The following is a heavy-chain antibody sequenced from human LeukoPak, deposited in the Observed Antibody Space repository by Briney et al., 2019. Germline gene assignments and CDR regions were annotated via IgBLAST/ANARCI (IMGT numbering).Heavy chain of an antibody. CDR3: AKDTTAWWYHRAYMDV. Sequence: GGSLRLSCAASGFIFSSFDINWVRQAPGKGLEWVSTISSNGGSTYYADSVKGRFTISRDNSKSTLYLQMNSLRDEDTAVYYCAKDTTAWWYHRAYMDVWGKGTTVTVSS. J-gene: IGHJ6*03. D-gene: IGHD2-15*01. V-gene: IGHV3-23*01. CDR2: ISSNGGST. CDR1: GFIFSSFD.